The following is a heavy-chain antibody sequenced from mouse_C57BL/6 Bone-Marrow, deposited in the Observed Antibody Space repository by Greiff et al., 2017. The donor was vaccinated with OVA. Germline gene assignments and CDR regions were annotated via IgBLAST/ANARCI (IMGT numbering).Heavy chain of an antibody. CDR1: GYTFTSYW. Sequence: QVQLQQPGAELVRPGSSVKLSCKASGYTFTSYWMHWVKQRPIQGLEWIGNIDPSDSETHYNQKFKDKATLTVDKSSSTAYMQISSLTSEDSAVYDCARRDDYDPFYYAMDYWGQGTSVTVSS. CDR2: IDPSDSET. V-gene: IGHV1-52*01. J-gene: IGHJ4*01. D-gene: IGHD2-4*01. CDR3: ARRDDYDPFYYAMDY.